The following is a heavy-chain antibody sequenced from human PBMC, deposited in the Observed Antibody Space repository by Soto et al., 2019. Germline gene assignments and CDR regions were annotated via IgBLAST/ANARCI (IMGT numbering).Heavy chain of an antibody. Sequence: QVQLVQSGAEVKKPGSSVKVSCKTSGGIFRRHPIDWVRQAPGQGLEWMGGIVPQLGRVIYPRDFQGRVTIYADELTKTSYLELSGLTSEDTAVDYCARPRTYDYESSSYYGHQFDDWGQGTLVTVSS. J-gene: IGHJ4*02. CDR2: IVPQLGRV. CDR3: ARPRTYDYESSSYYGHQFDD. D-gene: IGHD3-22*01. CDR1: GGIFRRHP. V-gene: IGHV1-69*01.